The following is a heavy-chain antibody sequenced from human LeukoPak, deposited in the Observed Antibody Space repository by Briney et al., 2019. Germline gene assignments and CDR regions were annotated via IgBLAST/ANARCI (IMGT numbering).Heavy chain of an antibody. CDR1: GGSISSGDYY. J-gene: IGHJ4*02. Sequence: SETLSLTCTVSGGSISSGDYYWSWIRQPPGKGLEWIGYIYYSGSTYYNPSLKSRVTISVDTSKNQFSLKLSSVTAADTAVYYCAREGPYCSSTSCTRPNGYWGQGTLVTVSS. D-gene: IGHD2-2*01. CDR3: AREGPYCSSTSCTRPNGY. CDR2: IYYSGST. V-gene: IGHV4-30-4*08.